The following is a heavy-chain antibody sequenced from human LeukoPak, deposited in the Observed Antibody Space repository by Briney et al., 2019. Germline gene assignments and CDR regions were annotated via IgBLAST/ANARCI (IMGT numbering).Heavy chain of an antibody. CDR2: INAGNGNT. V-gene: IGHV1-3*01. CDR1: GYTFTSYA. J-gene: IGHJ4*02. Sequence: ASVKVSCKASGYTFTSYAMHWVRQAPGQRLEWMGWINAGNGNTKYSQKFQGRVTITRDTPTTTAYMELRSLRSDDTAVYYCARVDLYYDSSGYSQAANDYWGQGTLVTVAS. D-gene: IGHD3-22*01. CDR3: ARVDLYYDSSGYSQAANDY.